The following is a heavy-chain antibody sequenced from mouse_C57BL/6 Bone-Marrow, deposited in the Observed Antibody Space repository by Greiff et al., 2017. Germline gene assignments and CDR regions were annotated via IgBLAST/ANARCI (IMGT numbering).Heavy chain of an antibody. V-gene: IGHV1-54*01. Sequence: VQLQQSGAELVRPGTSVKVSCKASGYAFTNYLIEWVKQRPGQGLEWIGVINPGSGGTNYNEKFKCKATLTADKSSSTAYMQLSSLTSEDSAVYFCAGGFAYWGQGTLVTVSA. J-gene: IGHJ3*01. CDR3: AGGFAY. CDR2: INPGSGGT. CDR1: GYAFTNYL.